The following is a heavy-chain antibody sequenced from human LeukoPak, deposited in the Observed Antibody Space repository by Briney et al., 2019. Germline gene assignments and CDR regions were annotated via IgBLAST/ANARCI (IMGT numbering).Heavy chain of an antibody. CDR1: GDSIRNYF. J-gene: IGHJ4*02. D-gene: IGHD3-22*01. Sequence: SETLSLTTSVSGDSIRNYFWSWIRQPAGEGRVCSGRIYTSGSTDYDPSLRSRVTMSVDTSRNQFSLKLTSVTAADTAVYYCARESKSYDGSGYYHDYWGQGTLVTVSS. CDR2: IYTSGST. CDR3: ARESKSYDGSGYYHDY. V-gene: IGHV4-4*07.